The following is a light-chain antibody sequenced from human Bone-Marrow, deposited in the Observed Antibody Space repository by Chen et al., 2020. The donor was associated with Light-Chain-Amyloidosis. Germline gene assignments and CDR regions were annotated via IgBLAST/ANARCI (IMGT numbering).Light chain of an antibody. Sequence: NFMLTQPHSVSESPGKTVIISFTRSSGSIATNYVHWYQQRPCISPTTVIYEDAQRPYGFPDRFSGSIDRSSNSASLTISGLKTEDEADYYCQSYQGSSQGVFGGGTKLTVL. CDR1: SGSIATNY. V-gene: IGLV6-57*01. CDR2: EDA. J-gene: IGLJ3*02. CDR3: QSYQGSSQGV.